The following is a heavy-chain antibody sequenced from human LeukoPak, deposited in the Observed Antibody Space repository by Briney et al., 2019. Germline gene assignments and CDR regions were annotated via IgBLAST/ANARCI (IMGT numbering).Heavy chain of an antibody. V-gene: IGHV3-48*04. J-gene: IGHJ4*02. Sequence: TGGSLRLSCAASGFTFSSYSMNWVRPAPGKGLEWVSYISSSSSTIYYADSVKGRFTISRDNAKNSLYPQMNSLRAEDTAVYYCASEMTTVTYWGQGTLVTVSS. CDR2: ISSSSSTI. CDR1: GFTFSSYS. D-gene: IGHD4-17*01. CDR3: ASEMTTVTY.